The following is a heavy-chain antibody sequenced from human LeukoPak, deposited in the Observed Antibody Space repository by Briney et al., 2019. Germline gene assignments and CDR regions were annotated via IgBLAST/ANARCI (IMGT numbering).Heavy chain of an antibody. CDR3: AREAGVVAASDDDY. D-gene: IGHD2-15*01. J-gene: IGHJ4*02. V-gene: IGHV3-48*03. Sequence: GGSLRLSCAASGFTFSSYEMNWVRQAPGKGLEWVSYISSSGSTIYYADSVKGRFTISRDNAKNSLYLQMNSLRAEDTAVYYCAREAGVVAASDDDYWGQGTLVTVSS. CDR2: ISSSGSTI. CDR1: GFTFSSYE.